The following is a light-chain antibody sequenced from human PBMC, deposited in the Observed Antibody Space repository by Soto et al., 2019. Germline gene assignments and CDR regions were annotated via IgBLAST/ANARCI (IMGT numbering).Light chain of an antibody. V-gene: IGLV2-23*01. CDR1: GSDVVSYNL. CDR3: CSYAGGSTF. J-gene: IGLJ2*01. CDR2: EDN. Sequence: QSALTQPASVSGSPGQSITISCTFTGSDVVSYNLVSWYQHHPGDSPKLIIYEDNKRPSGLSTRFSGSKSGNTASLTTSGLQADDEADYYCCSYAGGSTFFGGGTKVTVL.